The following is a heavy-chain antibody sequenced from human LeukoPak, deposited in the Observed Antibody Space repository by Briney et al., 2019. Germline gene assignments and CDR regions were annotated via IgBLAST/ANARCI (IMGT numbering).Heavy chain of an antibody. D-gene: IGHD6-13*01. CDR2: ISAYNGNA. Sequence: ASVKVSCKASGYTFSSYGISWVRQAPGQGLEWMGWISAYNGNANYAQKLQGRVTMTTDTSTSTAYMELRSLRSDDTAVYYCARVSPGIAAAGSRGGFDYWGQGTLVTVSS. CDR1: GYTFSSYG. J-gene: IGHJ4*02. V-gene: IGHV1-18*01. CDR3: ARVSPGIAAAGSRGGFDY.